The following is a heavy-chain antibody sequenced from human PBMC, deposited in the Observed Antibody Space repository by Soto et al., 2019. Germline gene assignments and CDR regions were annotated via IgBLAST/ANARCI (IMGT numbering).Heavy chain of an antibody. Sequence: SETLSLTCTVSGGSVSSGSYYWSWIRQPPGKGLEWIGYIYYSGSTNYNPSLKSRVTISVDTSKNQFSLKLSSVTAADTAVYYCAREGFSEYSNSSGLGYWGQGTLVTVSS. V-gene: IGHV4-61*01. J-gene: IGHJ4*02. CDR3: AREGFSEYSNSSGLGY. CDR2: IYYSGST. CDR1: GGSVSSGSYY. D-gene: IGHD6-6*01.